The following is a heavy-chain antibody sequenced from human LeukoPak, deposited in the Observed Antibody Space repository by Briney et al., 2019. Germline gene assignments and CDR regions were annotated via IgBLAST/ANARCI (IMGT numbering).Heavy chain of an antibody. CDR3: TRASRDGYNAPYDY. D-gene: IGHD5-24*01. CDR2: IRSKANSYST. V-gene: IGHV3-73*01. J-gene: IGHJ4*02. Sequence: GGSLRLSCAASGFIFSDSAMHWVRQASGKGLEWVGRIRSKANSYSTAYAASLEGRFTVSRDESKNTAYLQMNSLKTEDTAVYYCTRASRDGYNAPYDYWGQGTLVIVSS. CDR1: GFIFSDSA.